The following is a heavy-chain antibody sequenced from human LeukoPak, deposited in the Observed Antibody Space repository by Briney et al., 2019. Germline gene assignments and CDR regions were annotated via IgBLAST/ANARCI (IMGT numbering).Heavy chain of an antibody. CDR1: GYTFTDSY. J-gene: IGHJ4*02. CDR3: ARGGAFCSITTCHEFDH. CDR2: TNPSTGCT. Sequence: GASVTVSCKTSGYTFTDSYLHWVRQVPGQGLEWMGWTNPSTGCTKSAQQFEGRVTMTRDTSNTTGYLELRSLRLDDTATYYCARGGAFCSITTCHEFDHWGQGTLVIVSS. V-gene: IGHV1-2*02. D-gene: IGHD2-2*01.